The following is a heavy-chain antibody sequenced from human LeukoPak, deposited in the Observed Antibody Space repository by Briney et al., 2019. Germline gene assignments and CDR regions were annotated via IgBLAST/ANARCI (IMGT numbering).Heavy chain of an antibody. CDR2: ISYDGSTR. Sequence: PGRSLRLSCAASGFTFSSYAMHWVRQAPAKGLEWVALISYDGSTRDYVDSEKGRFTTSRDNSINTLYLQMDSLRPEDTAVYYCARAPYSSGWYYFDYWGQGTLVTVSS. CDR3: ARAPYSSGWYYFDY. J-gene: IGHJ4*02. V-gene: IGHV3-30*04. D-gene: IGHD6-19*01. CDR1: GFTFSSYA.